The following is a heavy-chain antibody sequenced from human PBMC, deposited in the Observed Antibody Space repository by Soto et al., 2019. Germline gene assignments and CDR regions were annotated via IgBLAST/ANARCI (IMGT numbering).Heavy chain of an antibody. CDR2: ISYDGSGK. D-gene: IGHD2-8*01. J-gene: IGHJ4*02. CDR3: SKDRRGGRAVLDS. V-gene: IGHV3-30*18. CDR1: VFSFSNYG. Sequence: RRLSCAASVFSFSNYGMHWVRQAPGKGLEWVAVISYDGSGKYHADSVKGRFTISRDNSKNTLHLQMNSLRAEDTAVYYCSKDRRGGRAVLDSWGQGTPVTVSS.